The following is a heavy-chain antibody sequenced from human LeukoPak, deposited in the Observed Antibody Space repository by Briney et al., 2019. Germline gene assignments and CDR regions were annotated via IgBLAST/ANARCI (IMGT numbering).Heavy chain of an antibody. V-gene: IGHV1-46*01. CDR1: GYTFTGYY. CDR2: INPNSGST. D-gene: IGHD2-21*02. J-gene: IGHJ4*02. CDR3: ARESVYCGGDCYSDY. Sequence: ASVKVSCKASGYTFTGYYMHWVRQAPGQGLEWMGRINPNSGSTSYAQKFQGRATMTRDTSTSTVYMELSSLRSEDTAVYYCARESVYCGGDCYSDYWGQGTLVTVSS.